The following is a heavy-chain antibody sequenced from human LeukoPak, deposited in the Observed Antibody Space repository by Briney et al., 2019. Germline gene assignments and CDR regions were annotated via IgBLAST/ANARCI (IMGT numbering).Heavy chain of an antibody. D-gene: IGHD1-26*01. Sequence: GGSLRLSCAASGFTFSSYWMSWVRQAPGKGLEWVANIKQDGSEKYYVDSVKGRFTISRDNAKNSLYLQMNSLRAEDTAVYYCARDRFSGELPNRQQAFDIWGQGTMVTVSS. J-gene: IGHJ3*02. CDR3: ARDRFSGELPNRQQAFDI. CDR1: GFTFSSYW. CDR2: IKQDGSEK. V-gene: IGHV3-7*01.